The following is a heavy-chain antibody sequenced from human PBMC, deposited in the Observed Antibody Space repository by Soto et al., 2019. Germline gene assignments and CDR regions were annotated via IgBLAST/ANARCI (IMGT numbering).Heavy chain of an antibody. CDR3: ATPGGRDFNAFDV. V-gene: IGHV5-51*01. CDR1: GYTFTRNW. CDR2: IFPIDSDT. D-gene: IGHD2-21*02. Sequence: PGESLKLSCKGSGYTFTRNWIGWVRQMPGKGLEWMGIIFPIDSDTRYSPSSQGQVTISADNSISTAYLQWSSLKASDTAIYYCATPGGRDFNAFDVWGQGTMVTVSS. J-gene: IGHJ3*01.